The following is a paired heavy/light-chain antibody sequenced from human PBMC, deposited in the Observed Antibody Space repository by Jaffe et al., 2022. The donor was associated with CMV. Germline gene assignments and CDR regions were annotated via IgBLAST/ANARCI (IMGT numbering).Heavy chain of an antibody. V-gene: IGHV4-31*03. D-gene: IGHD2-21*02. CDR3: ARDQGGSCGGDCYYAFDV. CDR1: GGSISSGGHY. J-gene: IGHJ3*01. CDR2: IYDTGST. Sequence: QVQLQESGPGLVKPSQTLSLTCTVSGGSISSGGHYWSWIRQQPGKGLEWIGHIYDTGSTYYNPSLKSRVAMSGDTSKNQFSLELRSVSAADTAVYYCARDQGGSCGGDCYYAFDVWGQGTMVTVSS.
Light chain of an antibody. CDR3: SSYTMISTVI. CDR1: SSDIGAFYY. V-gene: IGLV2-14*03. CDR2: DVH. Sequence: QSALTQPASVSGSPGQSITISCTGTSSDIGAFYYVSWYQQLPGKAPKLIIYDVHNRPSGVSDRFSASKSDNTASLTISGLQPEDEADYYCSSYTMISTVIFGGGTKLTVL. J-gene: IGLJ2*01.